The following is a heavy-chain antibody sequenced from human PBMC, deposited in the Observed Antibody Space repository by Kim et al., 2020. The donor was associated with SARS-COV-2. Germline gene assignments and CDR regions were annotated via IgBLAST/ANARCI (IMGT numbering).Heavy chain of an antibody. J-gene: IGHJ4*02. CDR1: GASIDNLF. V-gene: IGHV4-59*08. CDR3: ARHLDASDPFYTLAY. CDR2: IYYTGTP. D-gene: IGHD3-16*01. Sequence: SETLSLTCSVSGASIDNLFWGWVRQTPEKGLEWIASIYYTGTPHYNPSLMSRVAISLDKSRNRFSLRLTSVTAADTATYFCARHLDASDPFYTLAYWGQG.